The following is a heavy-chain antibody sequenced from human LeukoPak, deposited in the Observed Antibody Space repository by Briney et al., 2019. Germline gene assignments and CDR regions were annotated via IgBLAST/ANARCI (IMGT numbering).Heavy chain of an antibody. CDR3: ARQGYCGGGSCYIEL. CDR2: IYYSGST. CDR1: GGSIYSYY. Sequence: SETLSLTCTVSGGSIYSYYWSWIRQPPGKGLEWIGYIYYSGSTNYNPSLQSRVTISVDMSKNQFSLRLSSVTAADTAVYYCARQGYCGGGSCYIELWGQGTTVTVSS. D-gene: IGHD2-15*01. V-gene: IGHV4-59*08. J-gene: IGHJ6*02.